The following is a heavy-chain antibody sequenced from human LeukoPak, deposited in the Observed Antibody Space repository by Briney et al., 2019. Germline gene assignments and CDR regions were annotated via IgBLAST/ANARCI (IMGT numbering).Heavy chain of an antibody. J-gene: IGHJ1*01. V-gene: IGHV4-59*01. Sequence: SETLSLTCTVSGGSISSYYWGWIRQPPGKGLEWIGYIYYSGSTNYNPSLKSRVTISVDTSKNQFSLKLSSVTAADTAVYYCAREIRNYYGSGSYYKGYFQHWGQGTLVTVSS. CDR3: AREIRNYYGSGSYYKGYFQH. CDR2: IYYSGST. CDR1: GGSISSYY. D-gene: IGHD3-10*01.